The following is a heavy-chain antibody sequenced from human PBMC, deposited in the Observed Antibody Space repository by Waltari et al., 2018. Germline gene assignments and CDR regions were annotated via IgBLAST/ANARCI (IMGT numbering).Heavy chain of an antibody. J-gene: IGHJ5*02. CDR1: GLTVSSNY. CDR3: ARVSSGWYGVS. Sequence: EVQLVESGGGLIQPGGSLRLSCAASGLTVSSNYMSWVRQAPGKGLEWVSVIYSGGSTYYADSVKGRFTISRDNSKNTLYLQMNSLRAEDTAVYYCARVSSGWYGVSWGQGTLVTVSS. CDR2: IYSGGST. V-gene: IGHV3-53*01. D-gene: IGHD6-19*01.